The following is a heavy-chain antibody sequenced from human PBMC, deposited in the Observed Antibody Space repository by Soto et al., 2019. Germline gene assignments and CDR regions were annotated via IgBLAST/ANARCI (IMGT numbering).Heavy chain of an antibody. CDR3: AKGVRGVIQGKRTQFDY. Sequence: SETLSLTCAVYGGSFSGYYWSWIRQPPGKGLEWIGEINHSGSTNYNPSLKSRVTISVDTSKNQFSLRLSSVTAADTAVYYCAKGVRGVIQGKRTQFDYWGQGTLVTGSS. CDR1: GGSFSGYY. V-gene: IGHV4-34*01. CDR2: INHSGST. D-gene: IGHD3-10*01. J-gene: IGHJ4*02.